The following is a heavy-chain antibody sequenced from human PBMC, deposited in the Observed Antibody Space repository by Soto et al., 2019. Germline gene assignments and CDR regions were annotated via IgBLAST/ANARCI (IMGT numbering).Heavy chain of an antibody. D-gene: IGHD1-26*01. CDR3: ASGGATHNNWFAP. V-gene: IGHV3-21*01. Sequence: EVQLVESGGGLVKPGGSLRLSCAASGFTFSSYSMNWVRQAPGKGLEWVSSISSSSSYIYYADSVKGRFTIFRDNAKHSLYLPMNSLRAEDTAVYYCASGGATHNNWFAPWGQGTLVTVSS. CDR2: ISSSSSYI. CDR1: GFTFSSYS. J-gene: IGHJ5*02.